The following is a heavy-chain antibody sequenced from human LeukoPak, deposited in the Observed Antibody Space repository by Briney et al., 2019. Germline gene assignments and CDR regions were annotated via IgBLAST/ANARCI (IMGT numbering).Heavy chain of an antibody. J-gene: IGHJ3*02. D-gene: IGHD1-1*01. Sequence: GRSLRLSCAASGFTFSSYAMHWVRQAPGKGLEWVAVISYDGSNKYYADSVKGRFTISRDNSKNTLYLQMNSLRAEDTAVYYCARELRGAQLERDDASDIWGQGTMVTVSS. CDR2: ISYDGSNK. CDR1: GFTFSSYA. V-gene: IGHV3-30*04. CDR3: ARELRGAQLERDDASDI.